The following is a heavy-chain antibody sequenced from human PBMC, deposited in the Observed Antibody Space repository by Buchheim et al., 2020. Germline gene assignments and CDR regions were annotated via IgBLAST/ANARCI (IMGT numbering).Heavy chain of an antibody. CDR1: GFTFSSYG. J-gene: IGHJ4*02. CDR2: ISYDGSNK. V-gene: IGHV3-30*18. Sequence: QVQLVESGGGVVQPGRSLRLSCAASGFTFSSYGMNWVRQAPGKGLEWVAVISYDGSNKYYADSVEGRFTISRDNSKNTLFLQMNRLRAEDTAVYYCAKGLTSGWYIGGGSFDDWGQGTL. CDR3: AKGLTSGWYIGGGSFDD. D-gene: IGHD6-19*01.